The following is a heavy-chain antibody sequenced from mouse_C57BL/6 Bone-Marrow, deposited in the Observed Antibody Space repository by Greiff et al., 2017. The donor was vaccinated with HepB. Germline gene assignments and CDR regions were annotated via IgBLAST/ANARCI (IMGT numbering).Heavy chain of an antibody. D-gene: IGHD2-1*01. CDR3: ASSVYYGNYEGWYFDV. J-gene: IGHJ1*03. V-gene: IGHV14-2*01. CDR2: IDPEDGET. Sequence: EVQVVESGAELVKPGASVKLSCTAYGFNIKDYYMHWVKQRTEQGLEWIGRIDPEDGETKYAPKFQGKATITADTSSNTAYLQLSSLPSEDTAVYYCASSVYYGNYEGWYFDVWGTGTTVTVSS. CDR1: GFNIKDYY.